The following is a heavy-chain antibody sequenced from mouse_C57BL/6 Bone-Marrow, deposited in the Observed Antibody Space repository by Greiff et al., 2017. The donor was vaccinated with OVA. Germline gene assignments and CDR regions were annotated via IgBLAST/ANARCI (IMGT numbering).Heavy chain of an antibody. CDR2: ISYDGSN. V-gene: IGHV3-6*01. CDR1: GYSITSGYY. D-gene: IGHD2-10*01. Sequence: EVQLQQSGPGLVKPSQSLSLTCSVTGYSITSGYYWNWIRQFPGNKLEWMGYISYDGSNNYNPSLKNRISSTRDTSKNQFFLKLNSVTTEDTATYYCARAYSFAYWGQGTLVTVSA. J-gene: IGHJ3*01. CDR3: ARAYSFAY.